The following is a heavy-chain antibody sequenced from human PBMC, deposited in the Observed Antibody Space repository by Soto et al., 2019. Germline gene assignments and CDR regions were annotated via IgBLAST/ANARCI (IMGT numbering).Heavy chain of an antibody. CDR3: ARDPGVIVATTYYYYYGMDV. Sequence: QVQLVQSGAEVKKPGSSVKVSCKASGGTFSSYAISWVRQAPGQGLEWMGGIIPIFGTAHYAQKFQGRVTITADKSTSTAYMELSSLRSEDTAVYYCARDPGVIVATTYYYYYGMDVWGQGTTVTVSS. D-gene: IGHD5-12*01. CDR2: IIPIFGTA. J-gene: IGHJ6*02. CDR1: GGTFSSYA. V-gene: IGHV1-69*06.